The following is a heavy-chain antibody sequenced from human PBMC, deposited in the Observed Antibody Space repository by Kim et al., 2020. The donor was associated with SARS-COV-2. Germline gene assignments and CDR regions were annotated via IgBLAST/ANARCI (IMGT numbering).Heavy chain of an antibody. J-gene: IGHJ4*02. CDR3: VRDVANWGFDY. Sequence: SETLSLTCTVSGAYIISYYWSWIRQSPGKGLEWIGYIHYSGRTNYSPSLDTRVTMSMDTSKNQFSLKLTSMTAADTALYYCVRDVANWGFDYWGQGLLVTVSS. D-gene: IGHD7-27*01. CDR1: GAYIISYY. CDR2: IHYSGRT. V-gene: IGHV4-59*01.